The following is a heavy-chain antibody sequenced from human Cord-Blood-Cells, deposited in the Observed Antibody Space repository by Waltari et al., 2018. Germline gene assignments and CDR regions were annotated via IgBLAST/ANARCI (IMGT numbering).Heavy chain of an antibody. CDR1: GGSFSVYS. CDR2: INPSGST. CDR3: ARGDQNAFDI. V-gene: IGHV4-34*01. Sequence: QVQLQQWGAGLLKHSETLSLTWAVYGGSFSVYSWCWIRQPPGKGLEWIGEINPSGSTNYNPSLKSRVTISVDTSKNQFSLKLSSVTAADTAVYYCARGDQNAFDIWGQGTMVTVSS. J-gene: IGHJ3*02.